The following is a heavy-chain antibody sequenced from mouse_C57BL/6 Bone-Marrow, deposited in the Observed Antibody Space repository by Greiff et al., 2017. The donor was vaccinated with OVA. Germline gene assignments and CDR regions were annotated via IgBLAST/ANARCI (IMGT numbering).Heavy chain of an antibody. CDR3: ARAMVTTTGVDY. Sequence: EVQVVESGGGLVKPGGSLKLSSAASGFTFSDYGMHWVRQAPEKGLEWVAYISSGSSTIYYADTVKGRFTISRDNAKNTLFLQMTSLRSEDTAMYYCARAMVTTTGVDYWGQGTTLTVSS. J-gene: IGHJ2*01. D-gene: IGHD2-2*01. CDR1: GFTFSDYG. V-gene: IGHV5-17*01. CDR2: ISSGSSTI.